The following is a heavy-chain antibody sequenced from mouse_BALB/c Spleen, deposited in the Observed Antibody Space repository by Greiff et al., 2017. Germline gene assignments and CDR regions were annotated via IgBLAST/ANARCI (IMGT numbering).Heavy chain of an antibody. V-gene: IGHV1-4*02. J-gene: IGHJ2*01. CDR2: INPSSGYT. CDR1: GYTFTSYT. CDR3: ARRSYYGSSYDY. D-gene: IGHD1-1*01. Sequence: VKLMESAAELARPGASVKMSCKASGYTFTSYTMHWVKQRPGQGLEWIGYINPSSGYTEYNQKFKDKTTLTADKSSSTAYMQLSSLTSEDSAVYYCARRSYYGSSYDYWGQGTTLTVSS.